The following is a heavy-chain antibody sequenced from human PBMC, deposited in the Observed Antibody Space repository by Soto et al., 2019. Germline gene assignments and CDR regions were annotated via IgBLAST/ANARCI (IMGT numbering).Heavy chain of an antibody. CDR1: GFTFSTYW. J-gene: IGHJ3*02. Sequence: EVQLVESGGGLVQPGGSLRLSCEVSGFTFSTYWMHWVRQAPGKGLVWVSRISPDGRSSVYADSVKGRFTISRDNAKNTLYLQMNNLRAEDTAVDYCASWELPRRTDSDIWGQGTMVTVSS. CDR3: ASWELPRRTDSDI. CDR2: ISPDGRSS. D-gene: IGHD1-26*01. V-gene: IGHV3-74*01.